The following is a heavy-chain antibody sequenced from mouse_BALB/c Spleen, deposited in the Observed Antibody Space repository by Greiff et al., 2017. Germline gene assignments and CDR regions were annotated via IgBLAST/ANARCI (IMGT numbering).Heavy chain of an antibody. CDR2: IYPSDSYT. CDR1: GYTFTSYW. D-gene: IGHD3-2*01. CDR3: TKTARVHYFDD. V-gene: IGHV1-69*02. Sequence: QVQLQQSGAELVRPGASVKLSCKASGYTFTSYWINWVKQRPGQGLEWIGNIYPSDSYTNYNQKFKDKATLTVDKSSSTAYMQLSSPTSEDSAVYYCTKTARVHYFDDWGQGTTLTVSS. J-gene: IGHJ2*01.